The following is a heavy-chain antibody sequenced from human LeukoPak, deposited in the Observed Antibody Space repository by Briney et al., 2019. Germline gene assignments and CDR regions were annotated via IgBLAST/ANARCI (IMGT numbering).Heavy chain of an antibody. CDR3: ARNYDFWSGYDPNWFDP. CDR2: INPNSGGT. CDR1: GYTFTCYY. V-gene: IGHV1-2*02. Sequence: ASVKVSCKASGYTFTCYYMHWVRQAPGQGLEWMGWINPNSGGTNYAQKFQGRVTMTRDTSISTAYMELSRLRSDDTAVYYCARNYDFWSGYDPNWFDPWGQGTLVTVSS. J-gene: IGHJ5*02. D-gene: IGHD3-3*01.